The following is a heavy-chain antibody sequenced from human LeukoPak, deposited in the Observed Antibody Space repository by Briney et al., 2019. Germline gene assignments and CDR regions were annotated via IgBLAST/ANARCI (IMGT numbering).Heavy chain of an antibody. J-gene: IGHJ4*02. D-gene: IGHD2-8*01. Sequence: GGSLRLSCAASGFTFSTYWMSWVRQAPGKGLEWVANINQGGSQKRYVDSVQGRFTISRDNTKNSLFLQMNSLRAEDTAVYYCARLKDDVTKLDYWGQGTLASVSS. CDR3: ARLKDDVTKLDY. CDR1: GFTFSTYW. CDR2: INQGGSQK. V-gene: IGHV3-7*01.